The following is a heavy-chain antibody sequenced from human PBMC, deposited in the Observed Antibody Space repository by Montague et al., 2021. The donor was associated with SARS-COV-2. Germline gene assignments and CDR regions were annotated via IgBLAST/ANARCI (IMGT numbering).Heavy chain of an antibody. Sequence: SETLSLTCTVSGGSISSYYCCWVRQPQGKGLELIGYLYYSVSTNYNPYLKSRVTISVYTSKNQYSLRLKSVTAAASAAYYCARHPPGYRYFYYLDVWGKGTPVTVSS. CDR3: ARHPPGYRYFYYLDV. V-gene: IGHV4-59*08. D-gene: IGHD1-1*01. J-gene: IGHJ6*03. CDR1: GGSISSYY. CDR2: LYYSVST.